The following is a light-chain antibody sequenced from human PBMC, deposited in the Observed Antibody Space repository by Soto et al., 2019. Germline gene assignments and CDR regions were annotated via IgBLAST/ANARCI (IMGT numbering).Light chain of an antibody. CDR2: AAS. CDR1: QSIRSW. J-gene: IGKJ5*01. V-gene: IGKV1-5*01. CDR3: QQYNNWPRIT. Sequence: DIQMTQSPSTLSASVGDRVTITCRASQSIRSWLAWYQQKPGKAPKLLIYAASTLQSGVPSRFSGSGSGTDFTLTISSLQSEDFAVYYCQQYNNWPRITFGQGTRLEIK.